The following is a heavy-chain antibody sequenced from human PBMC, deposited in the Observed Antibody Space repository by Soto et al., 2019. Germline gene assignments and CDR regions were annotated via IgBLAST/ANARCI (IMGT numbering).Heavy chain of an antibody. CDR1: GGSVSSGTYY. J-gene: IGHJ5*02. V-gene: IGHV4-61*01. CDR3: TRGPPRVQWFDP. CDR2: IYFTGST. Sequence: SETLSLTCTVSGGSVSSGTYYWSWIRQPPGKGLEWIGHIYFTGSTNYNPSLKSRVTTSLDTSRNQFSLKLSSVTAADTAVYYCTRGPPRVQWFDPWGLGTLVTVSS.